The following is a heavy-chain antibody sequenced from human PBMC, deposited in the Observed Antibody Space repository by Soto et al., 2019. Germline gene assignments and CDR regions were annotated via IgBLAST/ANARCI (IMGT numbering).Heavy chain of an antibody. CDR1: GFTFSSYW. CDR2: INSDGSST. J-gene: IGHJ5*02. CDR3: ARDPGDFWSGFA. Sequence: EVQLVESGGGLVQPGGSLRLSCAASGFTFSSYWMHWVRQAPGKGLVWVSRINSDGSSTSYADSVKGRFTISRDNAKNQLYLQMNSLRAEDTAVYYWARDPGDFWSGFAWGLGTLVTVSS. V-gene: IGHV3-74*01. D-gene: IGHD3-3*01.